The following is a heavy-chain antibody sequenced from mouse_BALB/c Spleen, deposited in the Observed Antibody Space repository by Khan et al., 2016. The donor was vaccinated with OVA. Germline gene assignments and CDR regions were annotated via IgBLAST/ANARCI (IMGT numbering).Heavy chain of an antibody. CDR2: ISAGGSYT. J-gene: IGHJ3*01. V-gene: IGHV5-4*02. D-gene: IGHD2-13*01. CDR1: GFTFSDYY. CDR3: ARGYYGDPFAY. Sequence: EVELVESGGGLVKPGGSLKLSCAASGFTFSDYYMYWVRQTPEKRLEWLATISAGGSYTYYPDSVKGRFTISRDDAQNNLYLQMSSLKSEDTAMYDWARGYYGDPFAYWGQGTLVTISA.